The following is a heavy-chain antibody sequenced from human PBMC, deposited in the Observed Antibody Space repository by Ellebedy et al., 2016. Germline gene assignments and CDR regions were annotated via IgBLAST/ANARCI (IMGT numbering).Heavy chain of an antibody. CDR1: GGTFSSYA. V-gene: IGHV1-69*04. Sequence: SVKVSXKASGGTFSSYAISWVRQAPGQGLEWMGRIIPILGIANYAQKFQGRVTITADESTSTAYMELSRLRSDDTAVYYCAYIVVVPAASPFNPWGQGTLVTVSS. J-gene: IGHJ5*02. D-gene: IGHD2-2*01. CDR3: AYIVVVPAASPFNP. CDR2: IIPILGIA.